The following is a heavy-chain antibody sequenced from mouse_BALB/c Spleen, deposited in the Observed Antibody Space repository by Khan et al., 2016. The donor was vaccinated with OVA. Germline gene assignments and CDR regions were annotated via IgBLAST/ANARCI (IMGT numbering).Heavy chain of an antibody. V-gene: IGHV5-6*01. CDR2: INSDGDYT. CDR3: ASYLTGSFAY. CDR1: GFTFSTYG. D-gene: IGHD4-1*01. Sequence: EVELVESGGDLVKPGGSLRLSCAASGFTFSTYGMSWVRQPPDKRLEWVATINSDGDYTYYPDTVKGRFTISRHNAENTLYMQMRSLKSEDTAIYDCASYLTGSFAYWGQGTLVTVSA. J-gene: IGHJ3*01.